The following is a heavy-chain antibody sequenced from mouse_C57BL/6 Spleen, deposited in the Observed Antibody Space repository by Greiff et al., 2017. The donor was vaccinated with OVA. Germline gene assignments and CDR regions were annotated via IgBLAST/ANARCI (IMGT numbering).Heavy chain of an antibody. CDR2: IYPGDGDT. J-gene: IGHJ2*01. CDR1: GYAFSSYW. CDR3: ARAKYDYDGYYFDY. D-gene: IGHD2-4*01. Sequence: VQLQQSGAELVKPGASVKISCKASGYAFSSYWMNWVKQRPGKGLEWIGQIYPGDGDTNYNGKVKGKATLTADKSSSTAYMQLSSLTSEDSAVYFCARAKYDYDGYYFDYWGQGTTLTVSS. V-gene: IGHV1-80*01.